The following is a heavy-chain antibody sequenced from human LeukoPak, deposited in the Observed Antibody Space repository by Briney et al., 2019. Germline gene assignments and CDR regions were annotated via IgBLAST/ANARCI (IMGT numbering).Heavy chain of an antibody. J-gene: IGHJ5*02. V-gene: IGHV3-15*01. CDR2: IKSKTDGGTT. CDR1: GFTFSNAW. CDR3: AKDRGIAVALGWFDP. Sequence: PGGSLRLSCAASGFTFSNAWMSWVRQAPGKGLEWVGRIKSKTDGGTTDYAAPVKGRFTISRDNSKSTLYLQMNSLRAEDTAVYYCAKDRGIAVALGWFDPWGQGTLVTVSS. D-gene: IGHD6-19*01.